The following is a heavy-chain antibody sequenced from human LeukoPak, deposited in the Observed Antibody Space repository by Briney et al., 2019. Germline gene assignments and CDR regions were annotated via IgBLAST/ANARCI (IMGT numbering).Heavy chain of an antibody. CDR1: GGSFSGYY. Sequence: SETLSLTCAVYGGSFSGYYWSWIRQPPGKGLEWIGEINHSGSTNYNPSLKSRVTISVDTSKNQFSLKLSSVTAADTAVYYCARNLRRWVAFDIWGQGTMVTVSS. V-gene: IGHV4-34*01. CDR3: ARNLRRWVAFDI. CDR2: INHSGST. J-gene: IGHJ3*02. D-gene: IGHD4-17*01.